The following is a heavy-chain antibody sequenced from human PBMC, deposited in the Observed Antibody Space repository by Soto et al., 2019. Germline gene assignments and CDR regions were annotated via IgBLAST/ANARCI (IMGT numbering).Heavy chain of an antibody. CDR2: IYYTGST. V-gene: IGHV4-39*01. J-gene: IGHJ4*02. CDR3: ARSAGYSGYDPSFDS. CDR1: LGSISRSKYF. Sequence: QLQLQESGPGLVKPLETLSLPCTVSLGSISRSKYFWGWVRQPPGKGLGWIGTIYYTGSTYYNPSLKGRATIAVGTSENQFSLSLSSVSAADTAVYYCARSAGYSGYDPSFDSWGQGTLVIVSS. D-gene: IGHD5-12*01.